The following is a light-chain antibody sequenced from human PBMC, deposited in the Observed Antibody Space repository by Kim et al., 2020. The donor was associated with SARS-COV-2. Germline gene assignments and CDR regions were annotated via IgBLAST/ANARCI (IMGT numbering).Light chain of an antibody. V-gene: IGKV1-5*03. CDR2: KTS. J-gene: IGKJ1*01. CDR3: QQYHTHST. Sequence: ASVGDTVTITGRASQNVNIWLAWYQQKPGQVPKHLIHKTSGLQGGVPSRFSGGGSGTDFTLTISSLQPDDFATYYCQQYHTHSTFGQGTKVDIK. CDR1: QNVNIW.